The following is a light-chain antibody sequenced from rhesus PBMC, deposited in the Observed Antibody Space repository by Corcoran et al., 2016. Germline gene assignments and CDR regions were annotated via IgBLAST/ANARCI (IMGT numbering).Light chain of an antibody. CDR3: QQFSNWPT. J-gene: IGKJ4*01. CDR1: QSVSSS. CDR2: EAS. Sequence: EIVLTQSPATLSLSPGERATLSRRASQSVSSSLAWYQQKPGQAPRLLIYEASSRATGIPDSFSGSGSGTDFTLTISSLEPEGVGVYYCQQFSNWPTFGGGTKVELK. V-gene: IGKV3-35*01.